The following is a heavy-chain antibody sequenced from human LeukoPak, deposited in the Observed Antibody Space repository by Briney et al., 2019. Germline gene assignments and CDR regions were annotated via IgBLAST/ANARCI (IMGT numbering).Heavy chain of an antibody. CDR1: GGTFSSYA. J-gene: IGHJ3*02. CDR3: AKSPVVVTALGAFDI. CDR2: TIPIFGIA. D-gene: IGHD2-21*02. Sequence: SVKVSCKASGGTFSSYAISWVRQAPGQGLEWMGRTIPIFGIANYAQKFQGRVTITADKSTSTAYMELSSLRSEDTAVYYCAKSPVVVTALGAFDIWGQGTMVTVSS. V-gene: IGHV1-69*04.